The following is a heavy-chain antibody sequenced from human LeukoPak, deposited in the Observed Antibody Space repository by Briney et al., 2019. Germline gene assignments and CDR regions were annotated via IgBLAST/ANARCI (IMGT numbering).Heavy chain of an antibody. CDR2: IYYSGST. D-gene: IGHD2-8*01. Sequence: SETLSLTCTVSGGSINNYYWSWIRQPPGKGLEWIGYIYYSGSTNYNPSLKSRVTILVDTSKNQFYLRLDSVTTVDTAVYYCAQYIRDSGTYYLDHWGQGTLVTVSS. J-gene: IGHJ4*02. V-gene: IGHV4-59*01. CDR3: AQYIRDSGTYYLDH. CDR1: GGSINNYY.